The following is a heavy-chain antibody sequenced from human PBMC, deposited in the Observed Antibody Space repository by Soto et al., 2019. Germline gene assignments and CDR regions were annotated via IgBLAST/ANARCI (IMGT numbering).Heavy chain of an antibody. Sequence: SETLSLTCTVSGGSISSYYWSWIRQPPGKGLEWIGYIYYSGSTNYNPSLKSRVTISVDTSKNQFSLKLSSVTAADTAVYYCARSETTGTLNWFDPWGQGTLVTVPQ. CDR1: GGSISSYY. CDR3: ARSETTGTLNWFDP. J-gene: IGHJ5*02. D-gene: IGHD4-4*01. V-gene: IGHV4-59*01. CDR2: IYYSGST.